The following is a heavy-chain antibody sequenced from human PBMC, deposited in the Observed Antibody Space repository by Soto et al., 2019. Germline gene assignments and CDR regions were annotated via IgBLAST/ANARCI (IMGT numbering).Heavy chain of an antibody. J-gene: IGHJ4*02. V-gene: IGHV4-59*08. CDR3: ARVGPSVDFDY. D-gene: IGHD2-21*01. CDR2: IYYSGST. CDR1: GGSVSSYY. Sequence: PSETLSLTCTVSGGSVSSYYWSWIRQPPGKRLEWIGYIYYSGSTNYNPSLKSRVTISVDTSKNQFSLKLSSVTAADTAAYYCARVGPSVDFDYWGQGTLVTVSS.